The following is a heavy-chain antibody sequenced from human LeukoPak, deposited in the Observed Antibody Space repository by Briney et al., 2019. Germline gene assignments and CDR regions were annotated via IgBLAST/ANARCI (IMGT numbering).Heavy chain of an antibody. CDR3: ASARGWQLVELYFDY. CDR2: IYYSGST. V-gene: IGHV4-39*01. CDR1: VGSISSSSYY. D-gene: IGHD6-6*01. Sequence: SETLSLTCTVSVGSISSSSYYWGWIRQPPGKGLEWIGSIYYSGSTYYNPSLKSRVTISVDTSKNQFSLKLSSVTAADTAVYYCASARGWQLVELYFDYWGQGTLVTVSS. J-gene: IGHJ4*02.